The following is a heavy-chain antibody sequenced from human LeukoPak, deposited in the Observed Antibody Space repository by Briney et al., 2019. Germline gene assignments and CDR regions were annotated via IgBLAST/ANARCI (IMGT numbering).Heavy chain of an antibody. Sequence: SVKVSCKASGGTFSSYAISWVRQAPGQGLEWMGRIIPIFGTANYAQKFQGRVTITTDESTSTAYMELSSLRSENTAVYYCAREGAPGDDILTGYTVLYAFDIWGQGTMVTVSS. D-gene: IGHD3-9*01. CDR1: GGTFSSYA. J-gene: IGHJ3*02. V-gene: IGHV1-69*05. CDR3: AREGAPGDDILTGYTVLYAFDI. CDR2: IIPIFGTA.